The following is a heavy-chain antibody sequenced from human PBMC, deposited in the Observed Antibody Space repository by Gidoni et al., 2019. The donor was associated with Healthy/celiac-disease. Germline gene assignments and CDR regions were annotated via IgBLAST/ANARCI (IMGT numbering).Heavy chain of an antibody. CDR2: IIPIFGTA. CDR3: ARLGEEYSSSAPFDY. D-gene: IGHD6-13*01. J-gene: IGHJ4*02. CDR1: GGPFSSYA. V-gene: IGHV1-69*01. Sequence: QVQLVQSGAEVKKPGSSVKVSCTASGGPFSSYAISWVRQAPGQGLEWMGGIIPIFGTANYAQKFQGRVTITADESTSTAYMELSSLRSEDTAVYYCARLGEEYSSSAPFDYWGQGTLVTVSS.